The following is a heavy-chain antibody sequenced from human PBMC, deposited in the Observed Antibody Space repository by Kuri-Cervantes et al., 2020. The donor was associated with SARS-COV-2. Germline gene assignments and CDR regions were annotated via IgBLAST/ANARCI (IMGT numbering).Heavy chain of an antibody. D-gene: IGHD1-1*01. CDR1: GYTFTGYY. J-gene: IGHJ3*01. Sequence: ASVKVSCKASGYTFTGYYMHWVRQAPGKGLEWMGGFDPEDGETIYAQKFQGRVTMTEDTSTDTAYMELSSLGSEDTAVYYCVTDLTANNWDPDAFDAWGQGTMVTVSS. V-gene: IGHV1-24*01. CDR2: FDPEDGET. CDR3: VTDLTANNWDPDAFDA.